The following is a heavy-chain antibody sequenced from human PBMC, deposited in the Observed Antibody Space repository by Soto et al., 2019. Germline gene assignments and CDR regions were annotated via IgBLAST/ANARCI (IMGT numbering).Heavy chain of an antibody. D-gene: IGHD2-8*02. V-gene: IGHV4-39*01. CDR2: SSYIGMT. CDR1: GGSISSALYY. Sequence: SETLSLTCTVSGGSISSALYYCGRIRQPPGNGWDLIGSSSYIGMTFYNRSLEIRVTISIGTAKNQVSLSLTSVTAADTSVYFCGRHLCTSAGCSAVNWFDPWSQGTLVTVSS. J-gene: IGHJ5*02. CDR3: GRHLCTSAGCSAVNWFDP.